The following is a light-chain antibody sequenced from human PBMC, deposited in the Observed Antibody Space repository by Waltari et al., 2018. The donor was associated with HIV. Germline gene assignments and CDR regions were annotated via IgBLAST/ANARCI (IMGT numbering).Light chain of an antibody. J-gene: IGLJ2*01. V-gene: IGLV4-69*01. CDR3: QTWGSGIVV. CDR1: SGHTHYA. CDR2: LNSNGSH. Sequence: QLGLTQSPSASASLGASVKLTCTLSSGHTHYAIAWHQQRPEKGPRFLMRLNSNGSHTKGDGIPDRFSGSSSGAERYLTISSLQSEDETDYFCQTWGSGIVVFGGGTTLTVL.